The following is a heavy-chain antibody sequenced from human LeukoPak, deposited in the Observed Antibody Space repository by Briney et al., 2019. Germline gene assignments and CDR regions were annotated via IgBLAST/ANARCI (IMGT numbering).Heavy chain of an antibody. V-gene: IGHV3-11*04. J-gene: IGHJ4*02. Sequence: GGSLRLSCAASGFTFSDYYMSWIRQAPGKGLEWVSYIGRSGTTIHYADSVKGRFTISWDNAKKSVYLQMNSLRAEDTAVYYCARSGKIYFDWLLDYWGQGTLVTVSS. CDR2: IGRSGTTI. CDR1: GFTFSDYY. D-gene: IGHD3-9*01. CDR3: ARSGKIYFDWLLDY.